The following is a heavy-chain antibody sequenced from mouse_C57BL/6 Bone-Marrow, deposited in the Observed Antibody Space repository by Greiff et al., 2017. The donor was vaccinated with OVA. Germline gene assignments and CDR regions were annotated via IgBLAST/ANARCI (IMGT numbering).Heavy chain of an antibody. CDR2: ISSGSSTI. V-gene: IGHV5-17*01. Sequence: EVKVVESGGGLVKPGGSLKLSCAASGFTFSDYGMHWVRQAPEKGLEWVAYISSGSSTIYYADTVKGRFTISRDNAKNTLFLQMTSLRSEDTAMYYCARPRDGYSAWFAYWGQGTLVTVSA. CDR1: GFTFSDYG. J-gene: IGHJ3*01. CDR3: ARPRDGYSAWFAY. D-gene: IGHD2-3*01.